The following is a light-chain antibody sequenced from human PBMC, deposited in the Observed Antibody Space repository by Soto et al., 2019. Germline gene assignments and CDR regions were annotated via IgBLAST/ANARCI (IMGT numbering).Light chain of an antibody. V-gene: IGKV1-6*01. J-gene: IGKJ2*01. CDR3: LQDYDYPYT. CDR2: AAS. Sequence: AIQMTQSPPPLLASLGARLPITSRESQGIRDVLGWYKQKPGKAPKLLIYAASNLQSGVPSRFSGSGSGTDFTLIISSLQPEDFATYYCLQDYDYPYTFGQGTKLEIK. CDR1: QGIRDV.